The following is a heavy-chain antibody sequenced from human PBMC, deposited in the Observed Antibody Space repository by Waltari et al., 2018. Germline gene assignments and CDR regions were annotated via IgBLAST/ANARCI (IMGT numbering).Heavy chain of an antibody. J-gene: IGHJ4*02. CDR2: IYWNDDK. D-gene: IGHD3-3*01. Sequence: QITLKESGPTLVKPTQTLTLTCTFSGFSLSTRGVGVGWLCQPPGKALEWLALIYWNDDKRYIPSLKSRLTITKDTSKNQVVLTMTNMDPVDTATYYCAHSDFWSGYNGYWGQGTLVTVSS. V-gene: IGHV2-5*01. CDR3: AHSDFWSGYNGY. CDR1: GFSLSTRGVG.